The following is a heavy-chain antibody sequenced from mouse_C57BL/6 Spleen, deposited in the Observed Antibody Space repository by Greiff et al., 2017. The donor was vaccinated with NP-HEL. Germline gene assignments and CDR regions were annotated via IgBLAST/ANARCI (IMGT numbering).Heavy chain of an antibody. D-gene: IGHD2-3*01. V-gene: IGHV1-64*01. J-gene: IGHJ2*01. CDR2: IHPNSGST. CDR3: ARSGENGYFPFDY. Sequence: VQLQQPGAELVKPGASVKLSCKASGYTFTSYWMHWVKQRPGQGLEWIGMIHPNSGSTNYNEKFKSKATLTVDKSSSTAYMQLSSLTSEDSAVYYCARSGENGYFPFDYWGQGTTLTVSS. CDR1: GYTFTSYW.